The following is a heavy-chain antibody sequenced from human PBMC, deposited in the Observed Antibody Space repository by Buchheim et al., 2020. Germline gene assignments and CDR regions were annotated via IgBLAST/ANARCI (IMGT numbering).Heavy chain of an antibody. CDR2: ISYDGSNK. J-gene: IGHJ4*02. CDR1: GFTFSSYA. D-gene: IGHD3-3*01. V-gene: IGHV3-30*04. CDR3: ARDEGFWSGYQYYFDY. Sequence: QVQLVESGGGVVQPGRSLRLSCAASGFTFSSYAMHWVRQAPGKGLEWVAVISYDGSNKYYADSVKGRFTISRDNSKNTLYPQMNSLRAEDTAVYYCARDEGFWSGYQYYFDYWGQGTL.